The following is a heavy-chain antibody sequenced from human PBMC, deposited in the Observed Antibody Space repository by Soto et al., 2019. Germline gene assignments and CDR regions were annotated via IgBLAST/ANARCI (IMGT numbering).Heavy chain of an antibody. CDR1: GGTFSSYA. CDR3: ARERDFWSGYPYYYYYGMDV. Sequence: SVKVSCKASGGTFSSYAISWVRQAPGQGLEWMGGIIPIFGTANYAQKFQGRLTITADESTSTAYMELSSLRSEDTAVYYCARERDFWSGYPYYYYYGMDVWGQGTTVTVSS. D-gene: IGHD3-3*01. V-gene: IGHV1-69*13. J-gene: IGHJ6*02. CDR2: IIPIFGTA.